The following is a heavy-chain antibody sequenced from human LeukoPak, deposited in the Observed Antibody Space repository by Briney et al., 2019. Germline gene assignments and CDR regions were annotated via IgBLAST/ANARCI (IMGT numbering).Heavy chain of an antibody. CDR3: ASSVGYDILTAYLLDY. Sequence: GASVKVSCRASGYTYTSYGISWVRQAPGQGLEWMGWISAYNGNTNYAQKLQGRVTMTTDTSTSTAYMELRSLRSDDTAVYYCASSVGYDILTAYLLDYWGQGTLVTVSS. J-gene: IGHJ4*02. CDR1: GYTYTSYG. CDR2: ISAYNGNT. V-gene: IGHV1-18*01. D-gene: IGHD3-9*01.